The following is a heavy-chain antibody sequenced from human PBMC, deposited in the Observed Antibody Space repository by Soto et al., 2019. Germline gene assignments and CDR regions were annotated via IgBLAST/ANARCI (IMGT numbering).Heavy chain of an antibody. CDR1: GFTFSSYS. V-gene: IGHV3-48*02. D-gene: IGHD3-16*02. Sequence: GGSLRLSCAASGFTFSSYSTNWVRQAPGKGLEWVSYISSSSSTIYYADSVKGRFTISRDNAKNSLYLQMNSLRDEDTAVYYCAVGPSEDPYDYVWGSYRSPTFPFDYWGQGTLVTVSS. CDR3: AVGPSEDPYDYVWGSYRSPTFPFDY. J-gene: IGHJ4*02. CDR2: ISSSSSTI.